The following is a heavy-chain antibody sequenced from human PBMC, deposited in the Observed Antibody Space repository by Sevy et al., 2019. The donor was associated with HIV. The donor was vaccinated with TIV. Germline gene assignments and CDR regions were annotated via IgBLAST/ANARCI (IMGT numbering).Heavy chain of an antibody. Sequence: GGSLRLSCAASEFTFSSYSMNWVRQAPGKGLEWISSISSSSNYIYYADSVKGRFTISRDNAQNSLYLQMNSLRAEDTAVYYCARDLIRTLWYFDLWGRGTVVTVSS. J-gene: IGHJ2*01. CDR1: EFTFSSYS. CDR2: ISSSSNYI. V-gene: IGHV3-21*01. D-gene: IGHD3-22*01. CDR3: ARDLIRTLWYFDL.